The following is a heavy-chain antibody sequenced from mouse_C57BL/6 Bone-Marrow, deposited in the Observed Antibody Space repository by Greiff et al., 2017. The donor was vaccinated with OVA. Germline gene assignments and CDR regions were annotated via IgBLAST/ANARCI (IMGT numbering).Heavy chain of an antibody. CDR2: ISSGSSTI. Sequence: EVKVVESGGGLVKPGGSLKLSCAASGFTFSDYGMHWVRQAPEKGLEWVAYISSGSSTIYYADTVKGRFTISRDNAKYTLFLQMTSLRSEDTAMYYCARGPYYYGSSYDYYAMDYWGQGTSVTVSS. D-gene: IGHD1-1*01. CDR1: GFTFSDYG. CDR3: ARGPYYYGSSYDYYAMDY. V-gene: IGHV5-17*01. J-gene: IGHJ4*01.